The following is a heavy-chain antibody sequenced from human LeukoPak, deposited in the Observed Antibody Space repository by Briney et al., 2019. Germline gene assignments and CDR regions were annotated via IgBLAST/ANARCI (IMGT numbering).Heavy chain of an antibody. CDR2: IKSKTDGGTT. J-gene: IGHJ6*02. Sequence: PGGSLRLSCAASGFTFSSYAMSWVRQAPGKGLEWVGRIKSKTDGGTTDYAAPVKGRFTISRDDSKNTLYLQMNSLKTEDTAVYYCTTKGRAAAGTQISFGDYYYYYGMDVWGQGTTVTVSS. V-gene: IGHV3-15*01. CDR1: GFTFSSYA. D-gene: IGHD6-13*01. CDR3: TTKGRAAAGTQISFGDYYYYYGMDV.